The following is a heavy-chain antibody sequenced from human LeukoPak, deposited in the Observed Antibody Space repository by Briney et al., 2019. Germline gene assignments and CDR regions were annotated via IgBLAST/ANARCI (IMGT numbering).Heavy chain of an antibody. CDR2: IYPGDSDT. CDR1: GYSFTSYW. J-gene: IGHJ4*02. CDR3: AVYYDFWSGYRFFDY. D-gene: IGHD3-3*01. V-gene: IGHV5-51*01. Sequence: KHGESLKISCKGSGYSFTSYWIGWVRQMPGKGLEWMGIIYPGDSDTRYSPSFQGQVTISADKSISTAYLQWSSLKASETAMYYCAVYYDFWSGYRFFDYWGQGTLVTVSS.